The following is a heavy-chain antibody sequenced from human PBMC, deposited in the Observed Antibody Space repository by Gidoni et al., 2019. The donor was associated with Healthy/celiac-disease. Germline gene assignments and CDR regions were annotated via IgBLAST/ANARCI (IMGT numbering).Heavy chain of an antibody. CDR3: ARRGYCSSTSCYLRPYYYYGMDV. J-gene: IGHJ6*02. CDR1: GFTFRSYS. CDR2: IRSSSNTI. Sequence: EVQLVESGGGLVQPGGSLRLSCAASGFTFRSYSLNWVRRAPGKGLDGVSYIRSSSNTIYYAGSGKGRFTISRDNAKNSRYLQMNSLRDEDTAVDYCARRGYCSSTSCYLRPYYYYGMDVWGQGTTVTVS. D-gene: IGHD2-2*01. V-gene: IGHV3-48*02.